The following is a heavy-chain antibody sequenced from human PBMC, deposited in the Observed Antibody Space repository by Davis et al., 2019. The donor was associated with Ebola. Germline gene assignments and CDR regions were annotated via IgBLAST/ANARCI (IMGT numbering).Heavy chain of an antibody. V-gene: IGHV4-34*01. D-gene: IGHD6-13*01. CDR3: ARGPGRLTPIAAAGRYYYYGMDV. J-gene: IGHJ6*02. CDR2: IYYSGST. Sequence: SETLSFTCAVYGGSFSGYYWSWIRQPPGKGLEWIGSIYYSGSTYYNPSLKSRVTISVDTSKNQFSLKLSSVTAADTAVYYCARGPGRLTPIAAAGRYYYYGMDVWGQGTTVTVSS. CDR1: GGSFSGYY.